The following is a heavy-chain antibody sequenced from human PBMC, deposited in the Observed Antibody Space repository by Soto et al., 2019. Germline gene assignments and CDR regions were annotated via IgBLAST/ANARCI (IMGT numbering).Heavy chain of an antibody. CDR3: ARRLYYDSSGFEGGGMDV. V-gene: IGHV4-39*01. CDR2: IYYSGST. D-gene: IGHD3-22*01. J-gene: IGHJ6*02. Sequence: SSETLSLTCTVSGGSISSSSYYWGWIRQPPGKGLEWIGSIYYSGSTYYNPSLKSRVTISVDTSKNLFSLKLSFVTAADTAVYYCARRLYYDSSGFEGGGMDVWGQGTTVTVSS. CDR1: GGSISSSSYY.